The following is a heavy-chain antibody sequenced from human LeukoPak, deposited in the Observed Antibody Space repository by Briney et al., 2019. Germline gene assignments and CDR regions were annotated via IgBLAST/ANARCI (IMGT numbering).Heavy chain of an antibody. CDR2: INPDGSAK. CDR3: ASWGAGGNS. D-gene: IGHD3-16*01. V-gene: IGHV3-7*01. Sequence: TGGSLRLSCAASGFTFSNYWVHWVRQAPGKGLEWVANINPDGSAKRYVDSVKGRFTIARDNADNSLSLQMNSLRAEDTAVYYCASWGAGGNSWGQGTLVTVSS. CDR1: GFTFSNYW. J-gene: IGHJ4*02.